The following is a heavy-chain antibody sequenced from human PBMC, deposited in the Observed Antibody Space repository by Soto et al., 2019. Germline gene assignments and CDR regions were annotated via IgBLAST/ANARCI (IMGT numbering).Heavy chain of an antibody. J-gene: IGHJ6*02. CDR1: GYTFTGYY. D-gene: IGHD1-7*01. Sequence: GASVKVSCKASGYTFTGYYMHWARQAPGQGLEWMGWINPNSGGTNYAQKFKGWVTMTRDTSISTAYMKLSRLRSDDTAVYYCARGAINYHYYYYYGMDVWGQGTTVTVSS. CDR3: ARGAINYHYYYYYGMDV. CDR2: INPNSGGT. V-gene: IGHV1-2*04.